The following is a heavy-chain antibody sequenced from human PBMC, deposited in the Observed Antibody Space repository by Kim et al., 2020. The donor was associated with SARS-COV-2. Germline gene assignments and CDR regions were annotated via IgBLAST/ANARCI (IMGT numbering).Heavy chain of an antibody. CDR3: ARAREEPEYYFDY. V-gene: IGHV4-31*03. D-gene: IGHD1-26*01. CDR2: IYYSGST. CDR1: CGSISSGGYY. Sequence: SETLSLTCTVSCGSISSGGYYWSWIRQHPGKCLAWIGYIYYSGSTYYNPSLKSRVTISVDTSKNQFSLKLSSVTAADTAVYYCARAREEPEYYFDYWGQGTLVTVSS. J-gene: IGHJ4*02.